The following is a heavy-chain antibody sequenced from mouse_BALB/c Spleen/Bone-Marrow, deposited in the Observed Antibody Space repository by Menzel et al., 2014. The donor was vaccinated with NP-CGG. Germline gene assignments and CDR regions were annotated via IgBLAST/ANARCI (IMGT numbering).Heavy chain of an antibody. CDR1: GYAFTNYL. CDR3: ARGIPAWYFDY. Sequence: VKVVESGAELVRPGTSVKVSCKASGYAFTNYLIEWVKQRPGQGLEWIGEINPGSGGTNYNEKFKGKATLTADKSSSIAYMLLSRRTSDDSAVYFCARGIPAWYFDYWGQGTTLTVSS. CDR2: INPGSGGT. V-gene: IGHV1-54*01. J-gene: IGHJ2*01.